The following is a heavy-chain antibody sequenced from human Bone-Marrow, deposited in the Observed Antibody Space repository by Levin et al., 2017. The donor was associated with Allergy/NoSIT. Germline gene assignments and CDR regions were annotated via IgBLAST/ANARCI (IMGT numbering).Heavy chain of an antibody. V-gene: IGHV4-34*01. J-gene: IGHJ4*02. CDR1: GGSFSGYY. Sequence: PSETLSLTCAVYGGSFSGYYWSWIRQPPGKGLEWIGEINHSGSTNYNPSLKSRVTISVDTSKNQFSLKLSSVTAADTAVYYCARIAEREYSGYDPPYYFDYWGQGTLVTVSS. D-gene: IGHD5-12*01. CDR2: INHSGST. CDR3: ARIAEREYSGYDPPYYFDY.